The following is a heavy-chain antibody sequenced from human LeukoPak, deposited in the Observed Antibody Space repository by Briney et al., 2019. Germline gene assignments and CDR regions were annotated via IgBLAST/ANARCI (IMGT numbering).Heavy chain of an antibody. V-gene: IGHV1-8*03. D-gene: IGHD3-9*01. Sequence: ASVKVSCKASGYTFTSYYMHWVRQAPGQGLEWMGWMNPNSGNTGYAQKFQGRVTITRNTSISTAYMELSSLRSEDTAVYYCARGPRYFDWLFPTGDDYYYYMDVWGKGTTVTVSS. CDR3: ARGPRYFDWLFPTGDDYYYYMDV. CDR2: MNPNSGNT. CDR1: GYTFTSYY. J-gene: IGHJ6*03.